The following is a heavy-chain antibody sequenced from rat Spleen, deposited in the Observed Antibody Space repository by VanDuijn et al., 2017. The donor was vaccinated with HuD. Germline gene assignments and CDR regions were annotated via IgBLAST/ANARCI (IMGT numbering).Heavy chain of an antibody. Sequence: QVQLKESGPGLVQPSQTLSLTCTVSGFSVTSNSVSWVRQPPGKGLEWIAAISSGGSTYYNSALKSRLSISRDTSKSQVFLKMNSLQTEDTATYYCARDRGNNLDYWGQGVMVTVSS. J-gene: IGHJ2*01. D-gene: IGHD4-5*01. CDR2: ISSGGST. CDR3: ARDRGNNLDY. CDR1: GFSVTSNS. V-gene: IGHV2-6*01.